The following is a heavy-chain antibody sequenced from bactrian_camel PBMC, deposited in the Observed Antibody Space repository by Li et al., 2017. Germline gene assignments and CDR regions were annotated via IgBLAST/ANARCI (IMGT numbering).Heavy chain of an antibody. D-gene: IGHD4*01. Sequence: VQLVESGGGLVQPGGSLRLSCAASGYTFSGPDSPDMSWVRQAPGGGLEWVSDSRSGGDTIYYADSVKGRFTISRDNAKNTLYLQLNSLKTEDTAMYYCANSRERYSDYVHVYWGQGTQVTVS. CDR3: ANSRERYSDYVHVY. CDR1: GYTFSGPDSPD. CDR2: SRSGGDTI. V-gene: IGHV3S40*01. J-gene: IGHJ4*01.